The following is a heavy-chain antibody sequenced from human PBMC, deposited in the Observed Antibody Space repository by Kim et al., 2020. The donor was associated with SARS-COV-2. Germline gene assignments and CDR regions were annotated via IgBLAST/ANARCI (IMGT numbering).Heavy chain of an antibody. CDR3: EKAPSGVCSSTSCPYYYYGMDV. V-gene: IGHV3-23*01. Sequence: GGSLRLSCAASGFTFSSYAMSWVRQAPGKGLEWVSAISGSGGSTYYADSVKGRFTISRDNSKNTLYLQMNSLRAEDTAVYYFEKAPSGVCSSTSCPYYYYGMDVWGQGTTVTVSS. J-gene: IGHJ6*02. CDR1: GFTFSSYA. D-gene: IGHD2-2*01. CDR2: ISGSGGST.